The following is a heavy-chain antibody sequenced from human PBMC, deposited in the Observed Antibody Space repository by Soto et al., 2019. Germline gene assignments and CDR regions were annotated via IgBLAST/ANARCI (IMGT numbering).Heavy chain of an antibody. Sequence: GGSLRLSCAASGFTFNGFTMSWFRQAPGKGLEGVSAITGSGGRTYYADSVRGRFTISRDDSKNTPYLQMNSLRAEDTAVYYCANARKVYSDYFDYWGQRTLVTVYS. CDR1: GFTFNGFT. CDR3: ANARKVYSDYFDY. J-gene: IGHJ4*02. CDR2: ITGSGGRT. V-gene: IGHV3-23*01. D-gene: IGHD1-20*01.